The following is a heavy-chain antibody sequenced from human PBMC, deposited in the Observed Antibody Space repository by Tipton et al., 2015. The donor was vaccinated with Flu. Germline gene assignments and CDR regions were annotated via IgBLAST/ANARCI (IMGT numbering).Heavy chain of an antibody. J-gene: IGHJ4*02. CDR2: IYSGGST. D-gene: IGHD1-14*01. V-gene: IGHV3-53*01. CDR3: ARTGSGFETYYFDY. CDR1: GFTVSSNY. Sequence: GSLRLSCAASGFTVSSNYMSWVRQAPGKGLEWVSVIYSGGSTYYADSVKGRFTISRDNSKNTLYLQMNSLRAEDTAVYYCARTGSGFETYYFDYWGQGTLVTVSS.